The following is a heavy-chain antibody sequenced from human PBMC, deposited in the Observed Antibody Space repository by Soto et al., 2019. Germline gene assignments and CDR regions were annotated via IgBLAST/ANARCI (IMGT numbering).Heavy chain of an antibody. CDR1: GFSLIISGIR. D-gene: IGHD3-10*01. V-gene: IGHV2-70*04. Sequence: SGPTLVNPTQTLRLTCTFSGFSLIISGIRLSCIRQHPGQVLEWLARIDWDDDKFYSTYLKTRLTISMDTSKNQLVVTITNMDPVDTATYYCARHGPLRCGEPHGMHIWGQGTSVPLSS. J-gene: IGHJ6*02. CDR2: IDWDDDK. CDR3: ARHGPLRCGEPHGMHI.